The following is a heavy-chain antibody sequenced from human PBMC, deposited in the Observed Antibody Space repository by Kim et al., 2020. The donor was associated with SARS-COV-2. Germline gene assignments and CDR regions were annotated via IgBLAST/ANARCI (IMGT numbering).Heavy chain of an antibody. CDR2: INKDGSAE. D-gene: IGHD1-26*01. J-gene: IGHJ4*02. CDR3: ARDPGGSGRPSGWLDS. Sequence: GGSLRLSCAASGFTFSGHYMNWVRQAPGKGLEWVANINKDGSAEYYVDSVKGRFTISRDNAKDSLYLQMNSLRADDTAVYYCARDPGGSGRPSGWLDSWGQGTLVTVSS. V-gene: IGHV3-7*01. CDR1: GFTFSGHY.